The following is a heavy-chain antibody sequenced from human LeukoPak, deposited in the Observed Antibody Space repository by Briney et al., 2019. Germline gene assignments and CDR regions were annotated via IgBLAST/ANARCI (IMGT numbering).Heavy chain of an antibody. J-gene: IGHJ5*02. V-gene: IGHV1-18*01. CDR2: INAYNGNT. CDR1: GYTFTSYG. D-gene: IGHD3-22*01. Sequence: ASVKVSCKASGYTFTSYGISWVRQAPGQGLEWMGWINAYNGNTNYAQKLQGGVTMTTDTSTSAAYMELRSLRSDDTAVYYCARDGSHYYDTSGYDSPWGQGTLVTVSS. CDR3: ARDGSHYYDTSGYDSP.